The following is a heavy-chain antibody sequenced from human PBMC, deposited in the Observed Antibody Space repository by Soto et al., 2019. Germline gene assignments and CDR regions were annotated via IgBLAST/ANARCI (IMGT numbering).Heavy chain of an antibody. Sequence: SVKVSCKASGGTFSSYAISWVRQAPGQGLEWMGGIIPIFGTANYAQKFQGRVTITADKSTSTAYMELSSLRSEDTAVYYCASGYGSGSYRRTRGGYYFDYWGQGTLVTVSS. CDR3: ASGYGSGSYRRTRGGYYFDY. CDR2: IIPIFGTA. J-gene: IGHJ4*02. CDR1: GGTFSSYA. D-gene: IGHD3-10*01. V-gene: IGHV1-69*06.